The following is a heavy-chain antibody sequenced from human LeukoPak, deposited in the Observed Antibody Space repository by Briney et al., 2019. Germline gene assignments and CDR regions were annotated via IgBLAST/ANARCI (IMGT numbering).Heavy chain of an antibody. Sequence: SETLSLTCTVSGDSVASGGYYWNWIRQPPGKGLEWIGYIYYSGSPNYNPSLKSRVTISFDTSKNQFSLKLSSVTAADTAVYYCARVGHLAAAGTYDYWGQGTLVTVSS. CDR3: ARVGHLAAAGTYDY. CDR1: GDSVASGGYY. V-gene: IGHV4-61*08. D-gene: IGHD6-13*01. J-gene: IGHJ4*02. CDR2: IYYSGSP.